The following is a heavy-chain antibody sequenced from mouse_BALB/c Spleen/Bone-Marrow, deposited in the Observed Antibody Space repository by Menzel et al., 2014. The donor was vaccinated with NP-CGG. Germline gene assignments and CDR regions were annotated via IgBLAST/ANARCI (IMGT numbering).Heavy chain of an antibody. J-gene: IGHJ2*01. CDR1: GFNIKDTY. Sequence: LKESGAELVRPGASVKLSCTASGFNIKDTYMQWVKQRPEQGLEWIGRIDPANGNTKYDPKFQGKATITADTSSNTAYLQLSSLTSEDTAVYYCATDSSGYLDYWGQGTTLTVSS. V-gene: IGHV14-3*02. CDR3: ATDSSGYLDY. D-gene: IGHD3-2*01. CDR2: IDPANGNT.